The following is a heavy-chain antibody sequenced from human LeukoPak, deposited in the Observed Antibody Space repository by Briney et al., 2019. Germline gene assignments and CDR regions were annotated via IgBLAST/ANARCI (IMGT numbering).Heavy chain of an antibody. CDR1: GFTFSDRY. J-gene: IGHJ4*02. Sequence: PGGSLRLSCTASGFTFSDRYIDWVRQAPGKGLEWVGRIRNKANSYTTEYAASVKGRFTISRDESKNLLYLQMNSLKTEDTAVYYCTRCSTGTRLYYFDYWGQGTLVTVSS. CDR2: IRNKANSYTT. CDR3: TRCSTGTRLYYFDY. V-gene: IGHV3-72*01. D-gene: IGHD1/OR15-1a*01.